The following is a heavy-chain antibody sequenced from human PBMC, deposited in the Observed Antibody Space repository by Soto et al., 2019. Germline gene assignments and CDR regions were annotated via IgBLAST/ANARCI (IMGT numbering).Heavy chain of an antibody. Sequence: QVQLQQWGAGLLKPSETLSLTCAVYGGSFSGYYWSWIRQPPGKGLEWIGEINHSGSTNYNPSLKSQVTISVDTSKNQFSLKLSSVTAADTAVYYCARERWLQKKFDYWGQGTLVTVSS. J-gene: IGHJ4*02. CDR2: INHSGST. CDR3: ARERWLQKKFDY. CDR1: GGSFSGYY. V-gene: IGHV4-34*01. D-gene: IGHD5-12*01.